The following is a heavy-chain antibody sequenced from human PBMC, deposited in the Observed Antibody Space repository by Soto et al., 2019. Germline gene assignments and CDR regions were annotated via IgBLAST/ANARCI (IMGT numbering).Heavy chain of an antibody. V-gene: IGHV4-31*02. CDR1: GGYISSGGNY. CDR2: IYYTGHT. D-gene: IGHD3-22*01. J-gene: IGHJ4*02. CDR3: ARGDSSGYCFDY. Sequence: SETLSLTCSVSGGYISSGGNYWSWIRQHPGKGLEWIGFIYYTGHTKYNAALKSRVSISGDMSENQFSLTLTSVTAADTAVYYCARGDSSGYCFDYWGQGTLVTVSS.